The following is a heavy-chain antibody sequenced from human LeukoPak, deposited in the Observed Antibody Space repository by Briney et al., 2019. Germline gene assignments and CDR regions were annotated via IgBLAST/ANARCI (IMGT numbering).Heavy chain of an antibody. V-gene: IGHV3-66*01. CDR1: GFTVSDNY. Sequence: GGSLRLSCAASGFTVSDNYMSWVRQAPGKGLEWVSIIYSGGTTYYADSVKGRFTISRDISKNTVHLQMNSLRAEDTAVYYCARALAAASHTSFDYWGQGTLVTVSS. J-gene: IGHJ4*02. CDR2: IYSGGTT. CDR3: ARALAAASHTSFDY. D-gene: IGHD6-13*01.